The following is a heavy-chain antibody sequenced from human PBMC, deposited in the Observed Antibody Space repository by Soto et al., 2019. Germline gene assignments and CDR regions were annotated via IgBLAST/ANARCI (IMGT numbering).Heavy chain of an antibody. CDR1: GFTVSSNY. Sequence: EVQLVESGGGLIQPGGSLRLSCAASGFTVSSNYMSWVRQGLGKGLEWVSVIYSGGGTYYADSVKGRFTISRDNSKNTLYLQMNSLRAEDTAVYYCTGDSSSSPYYYGMDVWGQGTTVSVSS. CDR2: IYSGGGT. J-gene: IGHJ6*02. D-gene: IGHD6-6*01. V-gene: IGHV3-53*01. CDR3: TGDSSSSPYYYGMDV.